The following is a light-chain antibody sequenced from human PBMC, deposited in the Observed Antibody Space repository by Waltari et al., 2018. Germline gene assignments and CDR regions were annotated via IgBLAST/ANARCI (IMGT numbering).Light chain of an antibody. CDR1: SGSVSTTYY. CDR2: DTN. J-gene: IGLJ3*02. V-gene: IGLV8-61*01. CDR3: VLSMGSGIWM. Sequence: QTVVTQEPSLSVSPGGTVTLTCGLSSGSVSTTYYPSWYQQAPGQAPRTLIFDTNTRSSGVPDRFSGSILDNKAALTITGAQADDECDYCCVLSMGSGIWMFGGGTKLTVL.